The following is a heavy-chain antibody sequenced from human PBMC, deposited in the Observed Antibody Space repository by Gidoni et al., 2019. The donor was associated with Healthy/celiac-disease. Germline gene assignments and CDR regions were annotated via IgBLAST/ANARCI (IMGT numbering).Heavy chain of an antibody. CDR2: IYYSGST. D-gene: IGHD1-26*01. CDR3: ARRDGGSYYPYYYYYGMDV. J-gene: IGHJ6*02. CDR1: GGYISSSSYY. V-gene: IGHV4-39*01. Sequence: QLQLQESGPGLVKPSETLSLTCTVSGGYISSSSYYWGWIRQPPGKGLEWIGSIYYSGSTYYNPSLKSRVTISVDTSKNQFSLKLSSVTAADTAVYYCARRDGGSYYPYYYYYGMDVWGQGTTVTVSS.